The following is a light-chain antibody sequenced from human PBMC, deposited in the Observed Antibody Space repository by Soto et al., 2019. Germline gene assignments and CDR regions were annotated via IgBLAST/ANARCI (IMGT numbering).Light chain of an antibody. CDR3: QPYYSSPWT. V-gene: IGKV3-20*01. CDR1: QSISSSY. Sequence: EIVLTQSPGTLSLSPGERATLSCRASQSISSSYLAWYQQKPGQAPRLLIYGASSRATGTPDRFSGSGSGTDLPLTISRLEPEDFAVYYCQPYYSSPWTFGLGTTVDIK. CDR2: GAS. J-gene: IGKJ1*01.